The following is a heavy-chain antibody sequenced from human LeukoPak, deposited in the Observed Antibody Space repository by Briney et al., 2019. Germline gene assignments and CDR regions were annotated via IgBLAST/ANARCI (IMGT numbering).Heavy chain of an antibody. J-gene: IGHJ3*02. CDR3: ARFQSRYENLRSDI. CDR1: GGSMSSGDYY. Sequence: PSETLSLTCTVSGGSMSSGDYYYTWIRQPPGKGLEWFVFIDNSGSPYYIPSLKCRSTISIDRSKNQFSLNLRSVTAGVTAVYYCARFQSRYENLRSDIWGPGTMVTVSS. CDR2: IDNSGSP. V-gene: IGHV4-30-4*08. D-gene: IGHD3-16*02.